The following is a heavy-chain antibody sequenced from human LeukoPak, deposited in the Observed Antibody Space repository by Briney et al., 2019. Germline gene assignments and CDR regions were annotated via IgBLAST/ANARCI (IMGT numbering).Heavy chain of an antibody. D-gene: IGHD2-15*01. Sequence: SETLSLTCAVYGGSFSGYYWSWIRQPPGKGLEWIGEINHSGSTNYNPSLKSRVTISVDMSKNQFSLKLSSVTAADTAVYYCARMCSSGDCYSAGADYWGQGTLVPVSS. CDR3: ARMCSSGDCYSAGADY. CDR1: GGSFSGYY. J-gene: IGHJ4*02. V-gene: IGHV4-34*01. CDR2: INHSGST.